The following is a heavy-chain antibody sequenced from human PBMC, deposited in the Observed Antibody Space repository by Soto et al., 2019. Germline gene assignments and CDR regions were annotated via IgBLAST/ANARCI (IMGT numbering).Heavy chain of an antibody. V-gene: IGHV4-39*01. CDR3: ARHLRTRGDWFDP. Sequence: SETLSLTCTVSGGSISSSSYYWGWIHQPPGKGLEWIGSIYYSGSTYYNPSLKSRVTISVDTSKNQFSLKLSSVTAADTAVYYCARHLRTRGDWFDPWGQGTLVTVSS. D-gene: IGHD2-2*01. CDR2: IYYSGST. J-gene: IGHJ5*02. CDR1: GGSISSSSYY.